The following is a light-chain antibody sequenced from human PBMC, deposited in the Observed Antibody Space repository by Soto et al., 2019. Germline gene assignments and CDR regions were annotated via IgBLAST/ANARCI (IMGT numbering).Light chain of an antibody. CDR3: SSYTTRSTPPYV. J-gene: IGLJ1*01. V-gene: IGLV2-14*03. CDR1: SSDVGGYNY. CDR2: EVS. Sequence: QSVLTQPASVSGSPGQSITISCTGTSSDVGGYNYVSWYQQHPGKAPKLMIYEVSNRPSGVSNRFSGSKSGNTASLTISGLQAEDEAGYYCSSYTTRSTPPYVFGTGTKVTVL.